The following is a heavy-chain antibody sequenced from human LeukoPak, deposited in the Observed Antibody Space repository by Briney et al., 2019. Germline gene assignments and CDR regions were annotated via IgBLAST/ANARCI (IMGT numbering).Heavy chain of an antibody. CDR3: ARVPYYDFWSGRT. V-gene: IGHV1-18*01. CDR2: ISAYNGNT. Sequence: ASVKVSCKASGYTFTSYGISWVRQAPGQGHEWMGWISAYNGNTNYAQKLQGRVTMTTDTSTSTAYMELSSLRSEDTAVYYCARVPYYDFWSGRTWGQGTLVTVSS. J-gene: IGHJ5*02. CDR1: GYTFTSYG. D-gene: IGHD3-3*01.